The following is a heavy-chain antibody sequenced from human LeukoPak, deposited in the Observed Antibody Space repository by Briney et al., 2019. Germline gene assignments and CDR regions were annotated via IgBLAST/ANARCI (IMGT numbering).Heavy chain of an antibody. D-gene: IGHD4-17*01. V-gene: IGHV4-59*01. CDR3: ARGSYGDYFDY. Sequence: SETLSLSCTVSGGSISTYYWSWIRQPPGKGLEWIGYIYYSGSTNYNPSLKSRVTISVDTSKNQFSLKLSSVTAADTAVYYCARGSYGDYFDYWGQGTLVTVSS. CDR1: GGSISTYY. J-gene: IGHJ4*02. CDR2: IYYSGST.